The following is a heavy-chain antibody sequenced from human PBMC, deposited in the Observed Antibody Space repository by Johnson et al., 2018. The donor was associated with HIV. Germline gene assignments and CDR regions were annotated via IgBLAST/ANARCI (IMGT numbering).Heavy chain of an antibody. Sequence: QVQLVEFGGGVVQPGRSLRLSCAASGFTFSYYGIHWVRQAPGKGLEWVAVISYAVSDKYYSDSVKGRFTISRDNSKNTLYVEMNSLRVEDTALYYCARDRCSSTTCLDAFDIWGQGTMVTVSS. CDR1: GFTFSYYG. CDR2: ISYAVSDK. D-gene: IGHD2-2*01. V-gene: IGHV3-30*03. CDR3: ARDRCSSTTCLDAFDI. J-gene: IGHJ3*02.